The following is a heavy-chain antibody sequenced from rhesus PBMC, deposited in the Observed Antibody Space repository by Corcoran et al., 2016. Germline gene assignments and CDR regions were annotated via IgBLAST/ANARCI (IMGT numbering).Heavy chain of an antibody. D-gene: IGHD1-14*01. Sequence: QVTLKESGPALVKPTQTLTLTCTFSGFSISTSGMGAGWLRQPPGKALEWLALIYSDDDNYYSTSLKSRLTISKDTSKNQVVLTMTNMDPVDTATYYCARKLAGTTFDYWGQGVLVTVSS. J-gene: IGHJ4*01. CDR3: ARKLAGTTFDY. CDR1: GFSISTSGMG. V-gene: IGHV2-174*01. CDR2: IYSDDDN.